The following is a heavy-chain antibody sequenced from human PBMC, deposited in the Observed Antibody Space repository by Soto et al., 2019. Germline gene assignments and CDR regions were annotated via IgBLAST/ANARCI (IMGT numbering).Heavy chain of an antibody. D-gene: IGHD2-15*01. CDR1: SGSISSYY. CDR3: ARHCSGGTCYSGAEYFHH. J-gene: IGHJ1*01. CDR2: IYYSGST. Sequence: SETLSLTCTVSSGSISSYYWSWIRQPPGKGLEWIGYIYYSGSTKYNPSLKTRVTISIDTSKNQFSLRLSSVTAADTAVYFCARHCSGGTCYSGAEYFHHWGQGTLVTASS. V-gene: IGHV4-59*08.